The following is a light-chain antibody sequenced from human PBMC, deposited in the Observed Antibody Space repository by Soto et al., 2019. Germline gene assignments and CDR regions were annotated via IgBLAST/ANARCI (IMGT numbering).Light chain of an antibody. V-gene: IGLV2-14*01. CDR2: EVS. J-gene: IGLJ2*01. CDR3: SSYTSSVTLV. CDR1: SSDVGGYNF. Sequence: QSALTQPASVSGSPGQSITISCTGTSSDVGGYNFVSWYQQHPGKAPKLMIYEVSNRPSGVSYRFSGSKSGNTASLTISGLQAEDEAHYYCSSYTSSVTLVFGGGTKVTVL.